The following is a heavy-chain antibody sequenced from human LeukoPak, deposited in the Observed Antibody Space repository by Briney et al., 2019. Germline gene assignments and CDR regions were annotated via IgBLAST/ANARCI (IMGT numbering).Heavy chain of an antibody. CDR3: ARDLDFWSGYYTVDAFDI. V-gene: IGHV3-53*01. CDR1: GFIVSTNY. CDR2: LYSDGTT. J-gene: IGHJ3*02. Sequence: GGSLRLSCAASGFIVSTNYMSWVRQAPGKGLEWVSVLYSDGTTYYADSVKGRFTISRDNSKNTLYLQMNNLRAEDTAVYYCARDLDFWSGYYTVDAFDIWGQGTMVTVSS. D-gene: IGHD3-3*01.